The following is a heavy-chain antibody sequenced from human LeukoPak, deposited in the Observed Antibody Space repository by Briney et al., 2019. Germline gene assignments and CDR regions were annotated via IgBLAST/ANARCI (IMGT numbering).Heavy chain of an antibody. CDR3: ARSSATDFDY. D-gene: IGHD3-10*01. Sequence: GGSLRLSCAASGFTFSDYSMSWIRQAPGKGLEWISYITSSSSYTDYADSVKGRFTISRDNAKNSLYLQMNSLRAEDTAVYYCARSSATDFDYWGQGTLVTVSS. J-gene: IGHJ4*02. CDR1: GFTFSDYS. CDR2: ITSSSSYT. V-gene: IGHV3-11*03.